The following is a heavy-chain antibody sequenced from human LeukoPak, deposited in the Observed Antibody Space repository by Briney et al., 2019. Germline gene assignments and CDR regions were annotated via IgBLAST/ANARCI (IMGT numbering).Heavy chain of an antibody. V-gene: IGHV3-23*01. Sequence: SGLRKLKEKGLEWVSSISGSSGTTYYADSVKGRFTISRENSKNTLFLQMNSLRAEDTAIYFCAKPYSTGWDAFDIWGQGTMVNVSS. J-gene: IGHJ3*02. D-gene: IGHD4-11*01. CDR3: AKPYSTGWDAFDI. CDR2: ISGSSGTT.